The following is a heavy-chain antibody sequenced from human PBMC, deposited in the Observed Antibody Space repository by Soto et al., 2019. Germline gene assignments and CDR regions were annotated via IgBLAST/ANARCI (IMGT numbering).Heavy chain of an antibody. D-gene: IGHD1-26*01. CDR3: ARAAGSGSPDY. CDR2: IFASGST. J-gene: IGHJ4*02. Sequence: SETLSLTCTVPGDSIDSYLWTWIRQPPGQGLEWIGYIFASGSTKYNPNLNSRATISVDTPKNQFSLKLRSVTAADTAVYYCARAAGSGSPDYWGQGMLVTVSS. CDR1: GDSIDSYL. V-gene: IGHV4-59*01.